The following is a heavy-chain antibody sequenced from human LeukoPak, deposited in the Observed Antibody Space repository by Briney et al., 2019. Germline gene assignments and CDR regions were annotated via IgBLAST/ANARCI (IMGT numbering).Heavy chain of an antibody. CDR1: GATFTSYA. D-gene: IGHD6-6*01. V-gene: IGHV1-69*05. CDR2: IILIFGTA. Sequence: ASGKVSCKAAGATFTSYAISWVRQAPGQGLEWMGGIILIFGTAKYAQKVQGRVTITTDGSTSTAYMELSSLRSEDTAVYYCARVAYSNSSIGYYYYYMDVWGKGTTVTVSS. J-gene: IGHJ6*03. CDR3: ARVAYSNSSIGYYYYYMDV.